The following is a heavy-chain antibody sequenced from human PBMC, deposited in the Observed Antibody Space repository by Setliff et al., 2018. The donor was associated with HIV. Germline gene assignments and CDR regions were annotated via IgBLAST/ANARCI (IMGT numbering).Heavy chain of an antibody. Sequence: SETLSLTCTVSGGSISSGGYSWSWIRQHPGKGLEWIGYIFYSGSTFYTPSLKSRLNISVDTSKNQFSLKLHSVTAADTAVYYCARVLAGWTVTSYNYYYMDVWGKGTTVTVSS. CDR2: IFYSGST. CDR3: ARVLAGWTVTSYNYYYMDV. D-gene: IGHD4-17*01. CDR1: GGSISSGGYS. V-gene: IGHV4-31*03. J-gene: IGHJ6*03.